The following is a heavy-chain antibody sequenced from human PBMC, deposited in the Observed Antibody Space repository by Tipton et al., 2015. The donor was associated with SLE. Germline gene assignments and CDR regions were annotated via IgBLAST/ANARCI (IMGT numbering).Heavy chain of an antibody. D-gene: IGHD1-26*01. J-gene: IGHJ4*02. CDR2: ISDTDSST. CDR1: GGSFTGYF. Sequence: GLVKPSETLSLTCAVYGGSFTGYFWSWIRQPPGKGLEWDSSISDTDSSTDYADSVKGRFTVSRDNSKNTVYLQMNNLRGEDTATYYCVGRLDYWGRGTLVFVSS. V-gene: IGHV3-23*01. CDR3: VGRLDY.